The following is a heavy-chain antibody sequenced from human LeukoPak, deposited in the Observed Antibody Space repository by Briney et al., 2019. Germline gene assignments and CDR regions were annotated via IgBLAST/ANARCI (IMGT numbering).Heavy chain of an antibody. CDR1: GFIFSSHS. V-gene: IGHV3-48*01. J-gene: IGHJ4*02. CDR3: ARDRYDSSGICDY. Sequence: TGGSLRLSCAASGFIFSSHSMNWVRQAPGKGLEWVSYISSSSSIIYYADSVKGRFTISRDSAKNSLYLQMNSLRAEDTAVYYCARDRYDSSGICDYWGQGTLVTVSS. CDR2: ISSSSSII. D-gene: IGHD3-22*01.